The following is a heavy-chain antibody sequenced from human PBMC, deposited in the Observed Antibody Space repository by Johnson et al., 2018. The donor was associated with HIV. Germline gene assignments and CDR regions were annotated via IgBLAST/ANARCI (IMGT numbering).Heavy chain of an antibody. CDR3: AKDGLAFDM. CDR2: IGGRGGST. Sequence: VQLVESGGGVVQPGGALRLSCAASADFTVSRNYMSWVRQAPGKGLEWVSAIGGRGGSTYYADSVKGRFTISRDNSKNTLYLQMNSLRAEDTAVYFCAKDGLAFDMWGQGTVVTVSS. V-gene: IGHV3-23*04. CDR1: ADFTVSRNY. J-gene: IGHJ3*02.